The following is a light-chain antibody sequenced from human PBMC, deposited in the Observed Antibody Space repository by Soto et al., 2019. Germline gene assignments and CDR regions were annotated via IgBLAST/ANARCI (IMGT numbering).Light chain of an antibody. J-gene: IGLJ2*01. CDR3: SSHTGPGTHGV. CDR1: SSDVGGYNY. V-gene: IGLV2-14*01. Sequence: QSALTQPASVSGSPGQSITISCTGTSSDVGGYNYVSWYQQHPGKAPKLMIYDVSNRPSGVSNRFSGSKSGNTASLTSSGLQAEDEADYSYSSHTGPGTHGVFGGGTKLTVL. CDR2: DVS.